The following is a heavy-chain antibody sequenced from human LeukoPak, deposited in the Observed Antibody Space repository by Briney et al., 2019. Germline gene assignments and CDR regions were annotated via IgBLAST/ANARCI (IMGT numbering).Heavy chain of an antibody. CDR1: LGSINNYY. CDR2: IHKSGTT. J-gene: IGHJ4*02. CDR3: ARVFGGNSLDY. V-gene: IGHV4-4*07. Sequence: SETLSLTCKVSLGSINNYYWSWIRQPAGKGLEWIGRIHKSGTTYYSPSLKSRVTMSIGTSKNQFSLQLSAVTAADTAIYYCARVFGGNSLDYWGQGTLVAVSS. D-gene: IGHD1-26*01.